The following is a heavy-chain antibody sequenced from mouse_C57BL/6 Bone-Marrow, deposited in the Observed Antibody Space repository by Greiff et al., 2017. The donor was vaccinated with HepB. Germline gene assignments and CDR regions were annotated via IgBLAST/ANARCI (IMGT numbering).Heavy chain of an antibody. V-gene: IGHV1-7*01. J-gene: IGHJ3*01. Sequence: QVHVKQSGAELAKPGASVKLSCKASGYTFTSYWMHWVKQRPGQGLEWIGYINPSSGYTKYNQKFKDKATLTADKSSSTAYMQLGSLTYEDSAVYYCARSGALGRAWFAYWGQGTLVTVSA. CDR1: GYTFTSYW. CDR3: ARSGALGRAWFAY. CDR2: INPSSGYT. D-gene: IGHD4-1*01.